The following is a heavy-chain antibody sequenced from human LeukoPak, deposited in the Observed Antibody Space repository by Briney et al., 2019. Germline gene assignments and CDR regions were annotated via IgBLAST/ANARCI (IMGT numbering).Heavy chain of an antibody. Sequence: GASVKVSCKASGYTFTRYGISWVRQAPGQGLQWLGWISASNGNTNYAQKFRDRVTMSTDTSTSTAYLELRSLRSDDTAVYYCARSPSPYYYGSGSYQPQMGYYYYMDVWGKGTTVTISS. J-gene: IGHJ6*03. CDR1: GYTFTRYG. CDR3: ARSPSPYYYGSGSYQPQMGYYYYMDV. CDR2: ISASNGNT. V-gene: IGHV1-18*01. D-gene: IGHD3-10*01.